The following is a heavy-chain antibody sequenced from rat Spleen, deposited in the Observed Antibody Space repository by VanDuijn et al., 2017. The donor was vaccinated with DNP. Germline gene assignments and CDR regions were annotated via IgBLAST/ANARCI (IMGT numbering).Heavy chain of an antibody. D-gene: IGHD1-2*01. J-gene: IGHJ2*01. CDR1: GFIFSDYA. CDR2: ISYDGGST. V-gene: IGHV5-22*01. CDR3: ARLYDD. Sequence: EVQLVESGGGLVQSGNSLTLSCAASGFIFSDYALAWVRQSPKKGLEWVAYISYDGGSTYYGDSVKGRFTISRDNAISTLYLQMSSLRSEDMATYYCARLYDDWGQGVMVTVSS.